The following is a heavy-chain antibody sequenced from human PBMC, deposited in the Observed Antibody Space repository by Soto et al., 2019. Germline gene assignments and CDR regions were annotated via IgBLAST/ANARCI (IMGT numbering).Heavy chain of an antibody. V-gene: IGHV1-69*06. J-gene: IGHJ6*02. CDR3: ASQRLWFGELLTKYYFYYGLDV. Sequence: GASVKVSCKASGGTFSSSAISWVRQAPGQGLEWMGNIIPTFGTADYARKVQGRVAFTADTSTSTAYMELSSLRSEDTAVYYCASQRLWFGELLTKYYFYYGLDVWGQGTTVTVSS. D-gene: IGHD3-10*01. CDR1: GGTFSSSA. CDR2: IIPTFGTA.